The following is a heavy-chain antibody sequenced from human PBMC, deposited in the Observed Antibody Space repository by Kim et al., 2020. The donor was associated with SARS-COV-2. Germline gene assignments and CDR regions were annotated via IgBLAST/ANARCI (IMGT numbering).Heavy chain of an antibody. CDR2: MNPNSGNT. CDR1: GYTFTSYD. D-gene: IGHD6-13*01. V-gene: IGHV1-8*01. CDR3: ARDAKLAKRPYYYYGMDV. J-gene: IGHJ6*02. Sequence: ASVKVSCKASGYTFTSYDINWVRQATGQGLEWMGWMNPNSGNTGYAQKFQGRVTMTRNTSISTAYMELSSLRSEDTAVYYCARDAKLAKRPYYYYGMDVWGQGTTVTVSS.